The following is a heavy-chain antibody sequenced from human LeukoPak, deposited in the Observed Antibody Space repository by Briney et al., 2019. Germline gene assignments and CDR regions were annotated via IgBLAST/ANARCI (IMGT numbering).Heavy chain of an antibody. D-gene: IGHD5-18*01. CDR2: INNSGGST. J-gene: IGHJ4*02. V-gene: IGHV3-23*01. CDR1: GFTFSSYA. Sequence: GGSLRLSCAASGFTFSSYAMSWVRQAPGKGLEWVSTINNSGGSTYYADSVKGRFTISRDNSKNTLYLQMNSLRAEDTAVYYCAKAHRGLWDFDYWGQGTLVTVSS. CDR3: AKAHRGLWDFDY.